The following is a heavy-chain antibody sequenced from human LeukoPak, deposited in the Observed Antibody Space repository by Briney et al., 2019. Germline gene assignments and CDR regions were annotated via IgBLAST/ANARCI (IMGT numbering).Heavy chain of an antibody. CDR2: VNWNGGST. CDR1: GFTFEEHG. CDR3: AGGDSSGWYFDY. Sequence: GGSLRLSCAASGFTFEEHGMSWVRQAPGKGLEWVSGVNWNGGSTGYGESAKGRFTISRDNAKNSLYLQMNSLRAEDTALYYCAGGDSSGWYFDYWGQGILVTVSS. J-gene: IGHJ4*02. V-gene: IGHV3-20*04. D-gene: IGHD6-19*01.